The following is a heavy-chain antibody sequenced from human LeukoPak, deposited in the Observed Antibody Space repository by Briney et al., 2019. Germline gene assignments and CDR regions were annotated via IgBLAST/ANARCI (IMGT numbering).Heavy chain of an antibody. CDR3: XRVEYYDFWSGYYPYNWFDP. V-gene: IGHV4-59*01. CDR2: IYYSGST. D-gene: IGHD3-3*01. Sequence: SETLSLTCTVSGGSISSYYWSWIRQPPGKGLEWIGYIYYSGSTNYNPSLKSRVTILVDTSKNQFSLKLSSVTAADTAVYYCXRVEYYDFWSGYYPYNWFDPWGQGTLVTVSS. CDR1: GGSISSYY. J-gene: IGHJ5*02.